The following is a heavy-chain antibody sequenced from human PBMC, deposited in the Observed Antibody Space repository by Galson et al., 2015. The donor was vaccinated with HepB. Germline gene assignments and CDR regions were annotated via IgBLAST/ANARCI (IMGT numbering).Heavy chain of an antibody. J-gene: IGHJ4*02. CDR1: GYTFTGYY. Sequence: SVKVSCKASGYTFTGYYMHWVRQAPGQGLEWMGWINPNSGGTTYAQKFQGRVTMTRDTSISIAYMELSRLRSDDTAVYYCARPLGGWELLTPDYWGQGTLVTVSS. CDR2: INPNSGGT. V-gene: IGHV1-2*02. CDR3: ARPLGGWELLTPDY. D-gene: IGHD1-26*01.